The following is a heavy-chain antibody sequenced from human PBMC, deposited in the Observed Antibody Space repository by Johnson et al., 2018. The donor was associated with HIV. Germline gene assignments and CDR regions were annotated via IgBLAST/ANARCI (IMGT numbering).Heavy chain of an antibody. CDR2: ISYDGSNK. D-gene: IGHD3-3*01. CDR1: GFTLSSYA. J-gene: IGHJ3*02. CDR3: ARTTIFGVVINDAFDI. V-gene: IGHV3-30-3*01. Sequence: QVQLVESGGGVVQPGRSLRLSCAASGFTLSSYAMHWVRQAPGKGLEWVAVISYDGSNKYYADSVKGRFTISRDNSKNTLYLKMNRLRAEDTAVYYCARTTIFGVVINDAFDIWGQGTMGTVSS.